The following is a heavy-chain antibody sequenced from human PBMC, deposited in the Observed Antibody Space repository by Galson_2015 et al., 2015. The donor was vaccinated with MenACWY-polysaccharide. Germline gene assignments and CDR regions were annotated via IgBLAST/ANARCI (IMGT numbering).Heavy chain of an antibody. CDR3: ARDPHCGAGCSIHDAFNV. Sequence: SLRLSCAASGFTFGTYGVHWVRQAPGEGLVWVSRINTDGSSTSYADSVKGRFTVSRDNAKNTVYLQMNSLRAEDTAVYYCARDPHCGAGCSIHDAFNVWGQGTTVTVSS. CDR1: GFTFGTYG. J-gene: IGHJ3*01. V-gene: IGHV3-74*01. CDR2: INTDGSST. D-gene: IGHD2-21*02.